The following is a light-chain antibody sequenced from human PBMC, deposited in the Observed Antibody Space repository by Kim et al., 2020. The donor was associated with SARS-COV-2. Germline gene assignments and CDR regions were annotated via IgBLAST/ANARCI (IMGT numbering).Light chain of an antibody. CDR3: QAWDSSTAV. Sequence: GSPGQTASLTCSGEKLGDKFACWYQQKPGQSPVLVIYQDSKRPSGIPERFSGSNSGNTATLTISGTQAMDEADYYCQAWDSSTAVFGGGTQLTVL. CDR1: KLGDKF. CDR2: QDS. J-gene: IGLJ3*02. V-gene: IGLV3-1*01.